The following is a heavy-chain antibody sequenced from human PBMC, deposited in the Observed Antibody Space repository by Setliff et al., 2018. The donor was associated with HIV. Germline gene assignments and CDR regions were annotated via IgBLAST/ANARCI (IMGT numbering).Heavy chain of an antibody. J-gene: IGHJ4*02. V-gene: IGHV7-4-1*02. CDR2: INTKTGNP. CDR3: ARVPEQQLPYFDY. D-gene: IGHD6-13*01. Sequence: GASVKVSCKASGYNVTVSAINWVRQAPGQALEWLGWINTKTGNPTYAQGLTGRFVFSLDTSVSTAYLLINSLKAEDTAVYYCARVPEQQLPYFDYWGQGSLVTVSS. CDR1: GYNVTVSA.